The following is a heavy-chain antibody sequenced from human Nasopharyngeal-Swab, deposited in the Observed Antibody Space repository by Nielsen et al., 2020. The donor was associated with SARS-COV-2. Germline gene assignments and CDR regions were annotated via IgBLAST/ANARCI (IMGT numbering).Heavy chain of an antibody. V-gene: IGHV3-30*18. D-gene: IGHD4-11*01. CDR1: GFTFSRHS. J-gene: IGHJ4*02. Sequence: GGSLRLSCAASGFTFSRHSMHWLRQAPGKGLEWLTFISADGDTEYSSDSVGARFIISRDNSRNTVYLQMIGLRAEDTAVYYCAKDPSKTTITWIEFWGQGTPVTVSS. CDR2: ISADGDTE. CDR3: AKDPSKTTITWIEF.